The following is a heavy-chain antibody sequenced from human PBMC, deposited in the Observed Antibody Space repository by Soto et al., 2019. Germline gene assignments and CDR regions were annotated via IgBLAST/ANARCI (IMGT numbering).Heavy chain of an antibody. D-gene: IGHD3-3*01. CDR2: INSDGSST. CDR1: GFTFSSYW. J-gene: IGHJ6*02. Sequence: QPGGSLRLSCAASGFTFSSYWMHWVRQAPGKGLVWVSRINSDGSSTSYADSVKGRFTISRDNAKNTLYLQMNSLRAEDTAVYYCARAIPGPFWSSYPSYYYGMDVWGQGTTVTVSS. V-gene: IGHV3-74*01. CDR3: ARAIPGPFWSSYPSYYYGMDV.